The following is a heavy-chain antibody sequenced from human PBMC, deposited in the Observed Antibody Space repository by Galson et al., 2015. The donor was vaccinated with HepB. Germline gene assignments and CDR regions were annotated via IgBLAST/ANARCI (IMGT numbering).Heavy chain of an antibody. CDR1: GYTFTSYG. Sequence: SVKVSCKASGYTFTSYGISWVRQAPGQGLEWMGWISAYNGNTNYAQKLQGRVTMTTDTSTSTAYMELRSLRSDDTAVYYCARVPVEVPADNWFDPWGQGTLVTVSS. CDR2: ISAYNGNT. D-gene: IGHD2-2*01. CDR3: ARVPVEVPADNWFDP. J-gene: IGHJ5*02. V-gene: IGHV1-18*04.